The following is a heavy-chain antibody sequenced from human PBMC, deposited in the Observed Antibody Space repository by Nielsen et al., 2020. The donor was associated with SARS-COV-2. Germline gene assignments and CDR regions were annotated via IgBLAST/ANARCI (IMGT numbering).Heavy chain of an antibody. CDR3: ARVVTGSSWYYFDY. Sequence: SETLSLTCAVYGGSFSDYHWTWIRQPPGKGLEWIGEISRSGGTNYNPSLQSRVTISEDTSKNQFSLKLSSVTAADTAVYYCARVVTGSSWYYFDYWGQGTLVTVSS. CDR2: ISRSGGT. CDR1: GGSFSDYH. V-gene: IGHV4-34*01. J-gene: IGHJ4*02. D-gene: IGHD6-13*01.